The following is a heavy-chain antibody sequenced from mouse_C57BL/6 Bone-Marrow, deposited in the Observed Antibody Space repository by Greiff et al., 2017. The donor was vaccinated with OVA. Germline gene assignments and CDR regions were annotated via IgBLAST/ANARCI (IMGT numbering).Heavy chain of an antibody. CDR2: ISSGSSTI. Sequence: EVQVVESGGGLVKPGGSLKLSCAASGFTFSDYGMHWVRQAPEKGLEWVAYISSGSSTIYYADTVKGRFTISRDNAKNTLFLQMTSLRSEDTAMYYCARGGDYGSSPYWYFDVWGTGTTVTVSS. CDR3: ARGGDYGSSPYWYFDV. V-gene: IGHV5-17*01. CDR1: GFTFSDYG. D-gene: IGHD1-1*01. J-gene: IGHJ1*03.